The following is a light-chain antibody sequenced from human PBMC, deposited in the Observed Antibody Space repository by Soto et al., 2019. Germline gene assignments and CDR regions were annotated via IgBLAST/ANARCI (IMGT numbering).Light chain of an antibody. CDR3: QSADSSGTYV. CDR1: ALPKQY. CDR2: KDS. V-gene: IGLV3-25*02. J-gene: IGLJ1*01. Sequence: SYELTQPPSVSVSPGQTARITCSGDALPKQYAYWYRQKPGQAPVLVIYKDSERPSGIPERFSGSSSGTTVTLTISGVRAEDEADYYCQSADSSGTYVFGTGTKVTVL.